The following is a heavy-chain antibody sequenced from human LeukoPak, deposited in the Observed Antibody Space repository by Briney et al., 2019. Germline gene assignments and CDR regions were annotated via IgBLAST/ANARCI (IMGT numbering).Heavy chain of an antibody. V-gene: IGHV3-7*03. CDR2: IKQDGSEK. D-gene: IGHD4-17*01. CDR1: GFTFSSYW. Sequence: GGSLRLSCAASGFTFSSYWMSWVRHAPRQGLEWVANIKQDGSEKYYLDSVKGRFTISRDNAKSSLYLQMNSLRAEDTAVYYCARGQTTVTNWGQGTLVTVSS. CDR3: ARGQTTVTN. J-gene: IGHJ4*02.